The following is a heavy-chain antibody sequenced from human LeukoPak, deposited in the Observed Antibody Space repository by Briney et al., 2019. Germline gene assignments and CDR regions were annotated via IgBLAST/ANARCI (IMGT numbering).Heavy chain of an antibody. CDR3: AAPGGFGELFYDAFDI. CDR2: ISWDGGST. D-gene: IGHD3-10*01. Sequence: PGGSLRLSCAASGFTFDDYAMHWVRQAPGKGLEWVSLISWDGGSTYYADSVKGRFTISRDNAKNSLYLQMNSLRAEDTALYYCAAPGGFGELFYDAFDIWGQGTMVTVSS. J-gene: IGHJ3*02. CDR1: GFTFDDYA. V-gene: IGHV3-43D*03.